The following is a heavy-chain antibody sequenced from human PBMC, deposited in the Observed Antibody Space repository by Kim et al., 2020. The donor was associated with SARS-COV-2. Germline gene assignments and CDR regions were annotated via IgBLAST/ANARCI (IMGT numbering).Heavy chain of an antibody. Sequence: SETLSLTCAVYGGSFSGYYWSWIRQPPGKGLEWIGEINHSGSTNYNPSLKSRVTISVDTSKNQFSLKLSSVTAADTAVYYCARGKVGPWSSSWYDSYYYYYYMDVWGKGTTVTVSS. D-gene: IGHD6-13*01. CDR1: GGSFSGYY. CDR2: INHSGST. V-gene: IGHV4-34*01. J-gene: IGHJ6*03. CDR3: ARGKVGPWSSSWYDSYYYYYYMDV.